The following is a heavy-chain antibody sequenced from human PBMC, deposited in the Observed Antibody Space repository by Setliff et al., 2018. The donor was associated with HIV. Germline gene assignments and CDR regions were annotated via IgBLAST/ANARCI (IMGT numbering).Heavy chain of an antibody. CDR1: AGSISSSNYY. Sequence: SETLSLTCTVSAGSISSSNYYWGWIRQPPGKGLEWIGSIYYSNSSGSTYYNPSLKSRVTISVDTSKNQVSLKLSSVTASDTAVYYCAIARYIVIRGDAGMDVWGPGTTVTVSS. J-gene: IGHJ6*02. V-gene: IGHV4-39*07. CDR2: IYYSNSSGST. CDR3: AIARYIVIRGDAGMDV. D-gene: IGHD3-10*01.